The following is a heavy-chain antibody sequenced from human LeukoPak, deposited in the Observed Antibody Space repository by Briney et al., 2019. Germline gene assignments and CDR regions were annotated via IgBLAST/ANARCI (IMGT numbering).Heavy chain of an antibody. CDR2: FYPGDSNT. D-gene: IGHD1-26*01. J-gene: IGHJ4*02. Sequence: GESLKISCKASGYKFTSYWIGWVRQAPGKGLEWVGIFYPGDSNTKYSPSFQGQVTFSADSSISTAYLQWGSLKASDTAMYYCARGSGIYPQFDFWGQGTLLTVSS. CDR3: ARGSGIYPQFDF. CDR1: GYKFTSYW. V-gene: IGHV5-51*01.